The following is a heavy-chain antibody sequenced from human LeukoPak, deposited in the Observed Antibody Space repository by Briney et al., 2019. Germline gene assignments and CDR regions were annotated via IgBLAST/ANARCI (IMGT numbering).Heavy chain of an antibody. CDR2: INHSGST. CDR3: ARVWDYDFWSGYDY. CDR1: SGSFSGYY. V-gene: IGHV4-34*01. Sequence: PSETLSLTCAVYSGSFSGYYWSWIRQPPGKGPEWIGEINHSGSTNYNPSLKSRVTISVDTPKNQFSLKLSSVTAADTAVYYCARVWDYDFWSGYDYWGQGTLVTVSS. D-gene: IGHD3-3*01. J-gene: IGHJ4*02.